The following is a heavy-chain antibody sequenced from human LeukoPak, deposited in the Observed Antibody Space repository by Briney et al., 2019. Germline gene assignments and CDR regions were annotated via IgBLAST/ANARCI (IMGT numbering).Heavy chain of an antibody. CDR3: AKDNSPRGYSYGYGDY. V-gene: IGHV3-43*01. Sequence: GGSLRLSCAASGFTFDDYTMHWVRQAPGKGLEWVSLISWDGGSTYYADSVKGRFTISRDNSKNSLYLQMNSLRTEDTALYYCAKDNSPRGYSYGYGDYWGQGTLVTVSS. CDR2: ISWDGGST. D-gene: IGHD5-18*01. J-gene: IGHJ4*02. CDR1: GFTFDDYT.